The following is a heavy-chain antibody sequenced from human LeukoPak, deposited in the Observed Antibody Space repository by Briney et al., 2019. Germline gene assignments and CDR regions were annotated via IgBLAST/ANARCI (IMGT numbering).Heavy chain of an antibody. CDR2: ISGSGGST. J-gene: IGHJ4*02. CDR3: AKGGYYGSGRPDY. Sequence: GGSLRLSCAASGFTFSSYAMSWVRQAPGKGLEWVSAISGSGGSTYYADSAKGRFTISRDNSKNTLYLQMNSLRAEDTAVYYCAKGGYYGSGRPDYWGQGTLVTVSS. CDR1: GFTFSSYA. D-gene: IGHD3-10*01. V-gene: IGHV3-23*01.